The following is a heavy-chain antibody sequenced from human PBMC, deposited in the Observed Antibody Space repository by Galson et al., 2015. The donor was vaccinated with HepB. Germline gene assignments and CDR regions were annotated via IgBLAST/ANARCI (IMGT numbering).Heavy chain of an antibody. CDR2: IFWDDDR. Sequence: PALVKPTQTLTLTCTFSGFSLTANGMGVGWIRQPPGKALEWLALIFWDDDRRYSPSLKSGLTITKDTSRNQVVLTMTNMDPVDTATYYCSHRPQDGSYFDYWGQGTLVTVSS. V-gene: IGHV2-5*02. CDR3: SHRPQDGSYFDY. CDR1: GFSLTANGMG. J-gene: IGHJ4*02. D-gene: IGHD2-15*01.